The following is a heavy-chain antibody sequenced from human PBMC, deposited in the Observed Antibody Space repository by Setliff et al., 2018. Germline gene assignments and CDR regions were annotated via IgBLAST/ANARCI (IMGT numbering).Heavy chain of an antibody. V-gene: IGHV4-59*08. J-gene: IGHJ6*03. CDR1: GGSISGYY. CDR3: ARSHYYASGNSHYYYMDD. Sequence: PSETLSLTCTVSGGSISGYYWSWIRQPPWKGLEWIGYFYHSASSNYNPSLKGRVTMSADTSKKQLYLSLTSVSVADTAMYYCARSHYYASGNSHYYYMDDWGKGTAVTVSS. CDR2: FYHSASS. D-gene: IGHD3-10*01.